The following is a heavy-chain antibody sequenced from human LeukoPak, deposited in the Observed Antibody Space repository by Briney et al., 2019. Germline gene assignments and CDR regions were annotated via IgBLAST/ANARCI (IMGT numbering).Heavy chain of an antibody. CDR2: INSRNTI. D-gene: IGHD3-10*01. CDR1: GFTFSTSE. V-gene: IGHV3-48*03. CDR3: VSGVAMDV. Sequence: GGSLRLSCIDSGFTFSTSELNWVRQAPGTGLEWLAFINSRNTIYYADSVRGRFTISRDNAKNSLYLQMNSLTGGDTAVYYCVSGVAMDVWGQGTTVTVSS. J-gene: IGHJ6*02.